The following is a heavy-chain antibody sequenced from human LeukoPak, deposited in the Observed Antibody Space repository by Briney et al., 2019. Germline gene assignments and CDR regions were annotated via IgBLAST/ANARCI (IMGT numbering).Heavy chain of an antibody. D-gene: IGHD4-17*01. J-gene: IGHJ6*02. CDR3: AKFNRVTTFFYGMDV. Sequence: MTGGSLRLSCVDSGFTFTNAWMSWVRQAPGKGLEWIGRIKSKTDGETTNYAEPVRGRFTISRDDSKSAVYLQMNSLRAEDTAIYYCAKFNRVTTFFYGMDVWGQGTTVTVSS. V-gene: IGHV3-15*01. CDR1: GFTFTNAW. CDR2: IKSKTDGETT.